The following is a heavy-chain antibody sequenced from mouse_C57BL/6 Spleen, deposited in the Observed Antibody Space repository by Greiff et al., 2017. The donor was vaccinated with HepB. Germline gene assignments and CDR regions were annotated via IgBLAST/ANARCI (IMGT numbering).Heavy chain of an antibody. CDR1: GYTFTSYW. V-gene: IGHV1-52*01. J-gene: IGHJ4*01. D-gene: IGHD1-1*01. CDR3: AREGYYGSSHYAMDY. CDR2: IDPSDSET. Sequence: VQLQQPGAELVRPGSSVKLSCKASGYTFTSYWMHWVKQRPIQGLEWIGNIDPSDSETHYNQKFKDKATLTVDKSSSTAYMQLSGLTSEDSAVYYCAREGYYGSSHYAMDYWGQGTSVTVSS.